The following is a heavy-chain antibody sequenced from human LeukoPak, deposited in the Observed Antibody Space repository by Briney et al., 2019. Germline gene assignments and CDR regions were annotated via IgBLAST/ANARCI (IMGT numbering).Heavy chain of an antibody. Sequence: SETLSLTCTVSGGSISSYYWSWIRQPPGKGLEWIGYIYYSGSTNYNPSLKSRVTISVDTSKNQFSLRLSSVTAADTAVYYCARRFLWINSLIGIWGQGTMVTVSS. CDR2: IYYSGST. V-gene: IGHV4-59*12. CDR3: ARRFLWINSLIGI. D-gene: IGHD2-2*03. CDR1: GGSISSYY. J-gene: IGHJ3*02.